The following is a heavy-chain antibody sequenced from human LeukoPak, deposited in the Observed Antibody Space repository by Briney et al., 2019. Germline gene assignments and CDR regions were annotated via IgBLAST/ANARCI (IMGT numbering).Heavy chain of an antibody. D-gene: IGHD1-14*01. CDR3: ARDLGPYNTSPNSGAFDI. J-gene: IGHJ3*02. CDR1: GFTFSSYW. Sequence: GGSLRLSCAASGFTFSSYWMSWVRQAPGKGLEWVANIKQDGSEKYYVDSVKGRFTISRDNAQNSLYLQMNSLRAEDTAVFYCARDLGPYNTSPNSGAFDIWGQGTMVTVSS. CDR2: IKQDGSEK. V-gene: IGHV3-7*01.